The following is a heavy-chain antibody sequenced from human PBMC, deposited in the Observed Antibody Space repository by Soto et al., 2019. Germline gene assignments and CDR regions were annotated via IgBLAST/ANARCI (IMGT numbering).Heavy chain of an antibody. Sequence: SETLSLTCTVSGGSISSSGYYWGWIRQPPGKGLEWIGSISYSGSTYYNASLKSRVTISVDTSKNQFSLKLSSVTAADTAVYYCARDKITGLFDYWGQGTLVTVCS. CDR1: GGSISSSGYY. V-gene: IGHV4-39*02. D-gene: IGHD2-8*02. J-gene: IGHJ4*02. CDR3: ARDKITGLFDY. CDR2: ISYSGST.